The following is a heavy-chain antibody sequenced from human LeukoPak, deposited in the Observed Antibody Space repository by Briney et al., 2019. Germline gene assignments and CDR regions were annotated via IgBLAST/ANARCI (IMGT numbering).Heavy chain of an antibody. CDR2: INPNSGGT. D-gene: IGHD3-22*01. CDR3: ARGPFYYDSSGWTFHFDY. J-gene: IGHJ4*02. Sequence: ASVKVSCKASGYTFTGYYMHWVRQAPGQGLEWMGRINPNSGGTNYAQKFQGRVTMTRDTSISTAYMELSRLRSDDTAVYYCARGPFYYDSSGWTFHFDYWGQGTLLTVSS. V-gene: IGHV1-2*06. CDR1: GYTFTGYY.